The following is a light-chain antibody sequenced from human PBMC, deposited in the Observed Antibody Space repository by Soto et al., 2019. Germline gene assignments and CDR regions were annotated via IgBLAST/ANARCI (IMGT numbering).Light chain of an antibody. V-gene: IGKV3-20*01. J-gene: IGKJ5*01. CDR1: QSVSNDY. CDR3: QQYNSWRSIT. CDR2: GAS. Sequence: EMVLTQSPGTLSLSPGDRATLSCRSIQSVSNDYVAWVQQKPGQAPRLLIYGASSRATGIPARFSGSGSGTDFTLTISSLQSEDFAVYYCQQYNSWRSITFGQGTRLEIK.